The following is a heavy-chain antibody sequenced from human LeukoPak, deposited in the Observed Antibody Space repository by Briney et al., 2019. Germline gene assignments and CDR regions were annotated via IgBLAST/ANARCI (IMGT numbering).Heavy chain of an antibody. CDR3: ARDFGTTGWHTFDY. D-gene: IGHD6-19*01. CDR1: GDSVSSKNGA. V-gene: IGHV6-1*01. Sequence: SQTLSLTCVVSGDSVSSKNGAWNWIRQSPSRGLEWLGRTYYRSKWYNDYAESMEGRMTISQDTSKNQYSLHLNSVTPDDTAVFYCARDFGTTGWHTFDYWGQGTLVTVSS. CDR2: TYYRSKWYN. J-gene: IGHJ4*02.